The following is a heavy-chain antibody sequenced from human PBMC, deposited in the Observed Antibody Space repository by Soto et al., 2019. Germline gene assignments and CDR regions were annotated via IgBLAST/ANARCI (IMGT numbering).Heavy chain of an antibody. Sequence: PGGSLRLSCEASGFFFISYGMRWVRQAPGKGLEWVAVIWSDGSHKYNVDSVKGRFTISRDNSKSSLYLQMDSLRAEDTAVYYCARSASNIYFDSWGQGILVTVSS. J-gene: IGHJ4*02. CDR3: ARSASNIYFDS. V-gene: IGHV3-33*01. D-gene: IGHD2-15*01. CDR1: GFFFISYG. CDR2: IWSDGSHK.